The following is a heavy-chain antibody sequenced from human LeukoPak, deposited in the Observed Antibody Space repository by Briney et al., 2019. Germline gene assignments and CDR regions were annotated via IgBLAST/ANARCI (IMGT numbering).Heavy chain of an antibody. CDR1: GYTFTSYG. V-gene: IGHV1-18*01. CDR2: ISAYNGNT. J-gene: IGHJ5*02. Sequence: ASVKVSCKASGYTFTSYGISWVRQAPGQGLEWMGWISAYNGNTNYAQKFQGRVTMTRDTSISTAYMELSRLRSDDTAVYYCARVRFTGSSWGIWFDPWGQGTLVTVSS. CDR3: ARVRFTGSSWGIWFDP. D-gene: IGHD6-13*01.